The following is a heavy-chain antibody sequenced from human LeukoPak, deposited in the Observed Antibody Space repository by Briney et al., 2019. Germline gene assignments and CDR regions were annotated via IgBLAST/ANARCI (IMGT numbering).Heavy chain of an antibody. CDR2: IYSGGST. CDR1: GFTVSSNY. V-gene: IGHV3-66*02. CDR3: ASSTVYYYYYMDV. J-gene: IGHJ6*03. Sequence: GGSLRLSCAASGFTVSSNYMSWVRQAPGKGLEWVSVIYSGGSTYYADSVKGRFTISRDNSMNTLYLQMNSLRAEDTAVYYCASSTVYYYYYMDVWGQGTLVTVSS. D-gene: IGHD2-2*01.